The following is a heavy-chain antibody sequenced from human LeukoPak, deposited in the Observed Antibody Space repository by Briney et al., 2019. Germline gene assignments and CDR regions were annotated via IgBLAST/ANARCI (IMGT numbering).Heavy chain of an antibody. V-gene: IGHV4-59*01. D-gene: IGHD4-17*01. Sequence: SPNYNPSLKSRVTISVDTSKNQFSLKLSSVTAADTAVYYCARDRRFYGRLGIDYYYGMDVWGQGTTVTVSS. CDR2: SP. J-gene: IGHJ6*02. CDR3: ARDRRFYGRLGIDYYYGMDV.